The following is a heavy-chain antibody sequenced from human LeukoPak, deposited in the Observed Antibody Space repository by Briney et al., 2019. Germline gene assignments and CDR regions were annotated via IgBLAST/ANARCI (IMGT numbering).Heavy chain of an antibody. V-gene: IGHV3-23*01. CDR2: ILGSGGST. CDR3: AKDRVQGSWYFDL. J-gene: IGHJ2*01. D-gene: IGHD3-10*01. Sequence: GGSLRLSCAASGFTFSSYAMSWVRQAPGKGLGWVSGILGSGGSTFFADSLKGRFTVSRDNSKNTLYLHMNSLGADDTAVYYCAKDRVQGSWYFDLWGRGTLVTVSS. CDR1: GFTFSSYA.